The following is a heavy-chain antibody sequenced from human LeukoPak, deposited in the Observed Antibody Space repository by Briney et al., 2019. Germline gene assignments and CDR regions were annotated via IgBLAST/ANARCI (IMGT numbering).Heavy chain of an antibody. J-gene: IGHJ6*02. CDR1: GFTFSSYA. V-gene: IGHV4-34*01. CDR2: INHSGST. Sequence: PGGSLRLSCAASGFTFSSYAMSWVRQAPGKGLEWIGEINHSGSTNYNPSLKSRVTISVDTSKNQFSLKLSSVTAADTAVYYCARGDRLRGCSGGSCYLSNLYYYYYGMDVWGQGTTVTVSS. CDR3: ARGDRLRGCSGGSCYLSNLYYYYYGMDV. D-gene: IGHD2-15*01.